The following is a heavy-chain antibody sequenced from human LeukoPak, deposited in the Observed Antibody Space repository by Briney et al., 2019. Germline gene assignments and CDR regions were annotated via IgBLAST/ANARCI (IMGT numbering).Heavy chain of an antibody. V-gene: IGHV3-30-3*01. CDR2: LSSDGNNN. CDR1: GFTFSSYA. D-gene: IGHD5-12*01. Sequence: PGGSLRLSCAASGFTFSSYAMHWVRQAPGKGLEWVAVLSSDGNNNYYADSVKGRFTISRDNSKNTLYLQMNSLRAEDTAVYYCARDRYGGYVRSAFDYWGQGTLVTVSS. CDR3: ARDRYGGYVRSAFDY. J-gene: IGHJ4*02.